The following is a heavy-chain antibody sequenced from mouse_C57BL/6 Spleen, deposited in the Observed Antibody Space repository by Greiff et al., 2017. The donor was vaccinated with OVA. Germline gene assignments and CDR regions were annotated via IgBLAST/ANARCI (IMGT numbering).Heavy chain of an antibody. D-gene: IGHD5-2*01. CDR1: GYTFTSYW. CDR2: IHPNSGST. V-gene: IGHV1-64*01. Sequence: QVQLQQPGAELVKPGASVKLSCKASGYTFTSYWMHWVKQRPGQGLEWIGMIHPNSGSTNYNEKFKSKATLTVDKSSSTAYMQLSSLTSEDSAVYYCAREEGILRSAWFAYWGQGTLVTVSA. J-gene: IGHJ3*01. CDR3: AREEGILRSAWFAY.